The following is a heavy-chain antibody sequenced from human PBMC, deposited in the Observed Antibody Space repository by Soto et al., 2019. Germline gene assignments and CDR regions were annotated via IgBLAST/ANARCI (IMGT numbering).Heavy chain of an antibody. J-gene: IGHJ5*02. Sequence: SETLSLTCTVSGGSISSYYWTWIRQPAGEGLEWIGRIDGSGRTNFNPSLNSRVSMSVDTSKNQFSLKLTSVTAADTAVYYCAGDGDNYDSCGLLPLGTCGQGTLVTVSS. CDR2: IDGSGRT. V-gene: IGHV4-4*07. CDR1: GGSISSYY. D-gene: IGHD3-16*01. CDR3: AGDGDNYDSCGLLPLGT.